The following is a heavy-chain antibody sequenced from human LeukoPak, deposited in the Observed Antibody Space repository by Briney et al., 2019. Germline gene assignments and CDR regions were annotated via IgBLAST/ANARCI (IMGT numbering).Heavy chain of an antibody. CDR3: ARCYGGDWGPFDI. CDR2: IIPILGIA. D-gene: IGHD2-21*02. CDR1: GGTFSSYA. V-gene: IGHV1-69*04. J-gene: IGHJ3*02. Sequence: SVKVSCKASGGTFSSYAISWVRQAPGQGLEWMGRIIPILGIANYAQKVQDRVTMTTDTSTTTAYMELRSLRSDDTAVYYCARCYGGDWGPFDIWGQGTMVTVSS.